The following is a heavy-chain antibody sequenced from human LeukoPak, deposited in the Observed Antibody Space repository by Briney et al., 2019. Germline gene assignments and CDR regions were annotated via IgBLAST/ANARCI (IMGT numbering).Heavy chain of an antibody. J-gene: IGHJ3*02. Sequence: GGSLRLSCAASGDNFSSYAMHWVRQAPGRGLEWVAVISYDGSNKYYADSVKGRFTISRDNPKNTLYLQMNSLRAEDTAVYYCARDLGGHAFDIWGQGTMVTVSS. CDR3: ARDLGGHAFDI. CDR1: GDNFSSYA. V-gene: IGHV3-30*04. CDR2: ISYDGSNK.